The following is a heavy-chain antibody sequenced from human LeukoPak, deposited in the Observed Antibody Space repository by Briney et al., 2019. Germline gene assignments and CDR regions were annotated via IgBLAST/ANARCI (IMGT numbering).Heavy chain of an antibody. CDR3: ASSDSSSWHRPFDY. J-gene: IGHJ4*02. V-gene: IGHV4-61*01. CDR2: IYYSGST. Sequence: SETLSLTCTASGGSVSSGSYYWSWIRQPPGKGLEWIGNIYYSGSTNYNPSLKSRVTISVDTSKNQFSLKLSSVTAADTAVYYCASSDSSSWHRPFDYWGQGTLVTVSS. D-gene: IGHD6-13*01. CDR1: GGSVSSGSYY.